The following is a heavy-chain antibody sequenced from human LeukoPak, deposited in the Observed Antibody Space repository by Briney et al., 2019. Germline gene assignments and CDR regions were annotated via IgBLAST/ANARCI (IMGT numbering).Heavy chain of an antibody. D-gene: IGHD3-3*01. CDR3: ARDMDDFWSGYGLHYYYYGMDV. CDR1: GFTFSSYA. J-gene: IGHJ6*02. Sequence: GGSLRLSCAASGFTFSSYAMSWVRQAPGKGLEWVSAISGSGGSTYYADSVKGRFTISRDNSKNTLYLQMNSLRAEDTAVYYCARDMDDFWSGYGLHYYYYGMDVWGQGTTVTVSS. V-gene: IGHV3-23*01. CDR2: ISGSGGST.